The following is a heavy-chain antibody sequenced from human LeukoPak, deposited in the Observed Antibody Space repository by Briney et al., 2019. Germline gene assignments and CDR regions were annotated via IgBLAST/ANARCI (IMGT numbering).Heavy chain of an antibody. Sequence: GASVTVSCKASGYTFTSYHIHWVRQAPGQGLEWVGLINPSGGTTSYAQKFQGRVTMTRDMSTSTVYMELSSLRSEDTAVYYCASYLSGWPLKYWGQGTLVTVSS. CDR1: GYTFTSYH. J-gene: IGHJ4*02. D-gene: IGHD6-19*01. V-gene: IGHV1-46*01. CDR3: ASYLSGWPLKY. CDR2: INPSGGTT.